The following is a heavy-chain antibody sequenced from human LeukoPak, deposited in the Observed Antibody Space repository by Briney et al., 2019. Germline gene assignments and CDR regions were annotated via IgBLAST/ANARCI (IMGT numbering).Heavy chain of an antibody. CDR1: GFTFSSYG. CDR2: IWYDGSNK. CDR3: ARAGRGKQLAEYYYYGMDV. D-gene: IGHD6-13*01. J-gene: IGHJ6*02. Sequence: PGGSLRLSCAASGFTFSSYGMHWVRQAPGKGLEWVAVIWYDGSNKYYADSVKGRFTISRDNSKNTLYLQMNSLRAGDTAVYYCARAGRGKQLAEYYYYGMDVWGQGTTVTVSS. V-gene: IGHV3-33*01.